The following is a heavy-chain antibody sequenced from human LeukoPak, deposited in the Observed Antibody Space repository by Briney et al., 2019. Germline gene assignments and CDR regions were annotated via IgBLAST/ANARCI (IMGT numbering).Heavy chain of an antibody. CDR3: AKDGATTPYYFDY. D-gene: IGHD1-26*01. CDR1: GFTFSSYA. CDR2: IIDSGDSS. Sequence: GGSLRLSCAASGFTFSSYAMSWVRQAPGKGLDWVSSIIDSGDSSAYADSVKGRFIISRDNSNNMLYLQMNSLRAEDTAVYYCAKDGATTPYYFDYWGQGTLVTVSS. V-gene: IGHV3-23*01. J-gene: IGHJ4*02.